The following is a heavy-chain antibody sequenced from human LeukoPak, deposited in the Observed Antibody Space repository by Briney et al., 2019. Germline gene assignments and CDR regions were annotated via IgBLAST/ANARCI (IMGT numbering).Heavy chain of an antibody. D-gene: IGHD5-18*01. V-gene: IGHV4-39*01. CDR3: ARGGIQLWFRGTYFDY. CDR1: GGSISSSSYY. J-gene: IGHJ4*02. Sequence: SETLSLTCTVSGGSISSSSYYWGWIRQPPGKGLEWTGSIYYSGSTYYNPSLKSRVTISVDTSKNQFSLKLSSVTAADTAVYYCARGGIQLWFRGTYFDYWGQGTLVTVSS. CDR2: IYYSGST.